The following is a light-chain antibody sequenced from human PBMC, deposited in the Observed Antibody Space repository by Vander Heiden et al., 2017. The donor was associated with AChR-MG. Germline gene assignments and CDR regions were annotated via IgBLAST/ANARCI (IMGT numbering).Light chain of an antibody. CDR3: QQYDNGRVT. CDR2: DAS. V-gene: IGKV1-33*01. CDR1: QHIRHY. J-gene: IGKJ3*01. Sequence: DIQMTQSPSSLSASVGFRVTIPCQASQHIRHYLNWYQQEPGKAPELLIYDASNLETGVPSRFSGSGSGTDFTFTISSLQPEDIATYYCQQYDNGRVTFGPGTKVDIK.